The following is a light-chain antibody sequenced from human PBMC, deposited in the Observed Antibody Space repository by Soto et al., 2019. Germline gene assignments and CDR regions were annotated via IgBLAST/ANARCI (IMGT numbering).Light chain of an antibody. CDR1: QSVDHY. Sequence: EIVLTQSPVTLSLSPEERATLSCRASQSVDHYLAWFQQKPGQAPRLLIYDASNRATGIPARFSGSGSGTDFTLTISSLEPEDCAVYYCQQRSNWPLYTFGQGTKLEIK. V-gene: IGKV3-11*01. CDR3: QQRSNWPLYT. J-gene: IGKJ2*01. CDR2: DAS.